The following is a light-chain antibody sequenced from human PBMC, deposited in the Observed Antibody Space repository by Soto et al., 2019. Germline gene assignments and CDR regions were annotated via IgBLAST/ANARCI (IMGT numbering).Light chain of an antibody. CDR3: GADHGSGSNFGWV. J-gene: IGLJ3*02. CDR1: SGYSNYK. V-gene: IGLV9-49*01. Sequence: QSVLTQQPSASASLGASVTLTCTLSSGYSNYKVDWYQQRPGKGPRFVMRVGTGGIVGSKGDGIPDRFSVLGSGLNRYLTIKNIQEEDESDYHCGADHGSGSNFGWVFGGGTKLTVL. CDR2: VGTGGIVG.